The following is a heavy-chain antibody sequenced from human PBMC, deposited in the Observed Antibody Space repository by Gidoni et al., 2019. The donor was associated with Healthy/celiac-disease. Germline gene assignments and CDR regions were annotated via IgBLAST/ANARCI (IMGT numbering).Heavy chain of an antibody. CDR3: ARVEGYDFWSGYYGWFDP. D-gene: IGHD3-3*01. J-gene: IGHJ5*02. V-gene: IGHV4-39*01. CDR1: GGSISSRSYY. CDR2: IYYSGST. Sequence: QLQLQESGPGLVKPSATLSLPCTVSGGSISSRSYYWGWIRQPPGKGLEWIGSIYYSGSTYYNPSLKSRVTISVDTSKNQFSLKLSSVTAADTAVYYCARVEGYDFWSGYYGWFDPWGQGTLVTVSS.